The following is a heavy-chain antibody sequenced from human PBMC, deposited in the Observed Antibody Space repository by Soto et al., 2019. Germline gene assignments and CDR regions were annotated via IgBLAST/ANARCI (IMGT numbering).Heavy chain of an antibody. D-gene: IGHD6-13*01. Sequence: PGGSLRLSCAASGFTFSSYAMHWVRQAPGKGLEWVAGISYDGSNKYYADSVKGRFTISRDNSKNTLYLQMNSLRAEDTAVYYCARDQKPSSSHYYYYGMDVWGQGTTVT. CDR1: GFTFSSYA. V-gene: IGHV3-30-3*01. CDR3: ARDQKPSSSHYYYYGMDV. CDR2: ISYDGSNK. J-gene: IGHJ6*02.